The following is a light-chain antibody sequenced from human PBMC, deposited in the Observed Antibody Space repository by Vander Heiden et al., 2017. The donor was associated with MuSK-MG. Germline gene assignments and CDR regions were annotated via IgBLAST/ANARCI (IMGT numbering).Light chain of an antibody. CDR2: WAS. CDR1: QSVLYSSSNKNY. V-gene: IGKV4-1*01. CDR3: HQYYGRPYT. J-gene: IGKJ2*01. Sequence: DIVMTQSPDSLAVSLGERATINCKSSQSVLYSSSNKNYLAWYQQKPGQPPKLLIYWASTRESGVPDRFSGSGSGTDFTLTITSLQAEDVAVYYCHQYYGRPYTFGPGTKLEI.